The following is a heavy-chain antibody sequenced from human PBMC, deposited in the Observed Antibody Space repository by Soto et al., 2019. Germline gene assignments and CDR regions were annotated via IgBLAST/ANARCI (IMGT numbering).Heavy chain of an antibody. Sequence: SETLSLTCTVSGSSITTYYWSWIRQPPGKGLEWIGYISYSGSTDYNPSLKSRVTISFDASKNQISLQVRSATAADAAVYYCARDLKEYCSDGKCNWFDPWGRGTLVT. V-gene: IGHV4-59*01. CDR2: ISYSGST. J-gene: IGHJ5*02. CDR1: GSSITTYY. CDR3: ARDLKEYCSDGKCNWFDP. D-gene: IGHD2-15*01.